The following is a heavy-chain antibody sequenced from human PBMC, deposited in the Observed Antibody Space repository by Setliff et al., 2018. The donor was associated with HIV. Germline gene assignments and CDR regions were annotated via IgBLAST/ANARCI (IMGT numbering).Heavy chain of an antibody. CDR1: GYTLTELS. CDR3: VRGYRSAWNSWFDA. Sequence: ASVKVSCKVSGYTLTELSRHWVRQAPGKGLEWMGGFDPEDGETIYAQKFQGRATMTEDTSTDTAYMELSSLRSEDTAVYYCVRGYRSAWNSWFDAWGQGTRVTVSS. J-gene: IGHJ5*02. V-gene: IGHV1-24*01. CDR2: FDPEDGET. D-gene: IGHD6-19*01.